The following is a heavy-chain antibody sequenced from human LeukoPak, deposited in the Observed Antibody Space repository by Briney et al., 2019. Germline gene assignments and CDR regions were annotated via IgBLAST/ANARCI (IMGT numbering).Heavy chain of an antibody. CDR2: IHTIGNT. D-gene: IGHD2-8*01. J-gene: IGHJ5*02. CDR3: ASLIQGGWFDP. Sequence: SETLSLTCTVSGVSISRGSHYWSWIRQPAGKGLEWIGRIHTIGNTNYSPSLWRRVTISVDTSKNQFSLRLHSVTAADTAVYYCASLIQGGWFDPWGQGTLVSVSS. CDR1: GVSISRGSHY. V-gene: IGHV4-61*02.